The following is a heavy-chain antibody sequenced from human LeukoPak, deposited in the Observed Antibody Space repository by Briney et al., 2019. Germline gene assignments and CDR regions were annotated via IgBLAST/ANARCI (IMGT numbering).Heavy chain of an antibody. Sequence: SETLSLTCTVSGGSISSYYWSWIRQPAGKGLEWIGRIYTSGSTNYNPSLKSRVTMSVDTSKNQFSLKLSSVTAADTAVYYCARGTGYSSSWSNYYYYGMDVWGQGTTVTVPS. CDR1: GGSISSYY. V-gene: IGHV4-4*07. CDR2: IYTSGST. J-gene: IGHJ6*02. D-gene: IGHD6-13*01. CDR3: ARGTGYSSSWSNYYYYGMDV.